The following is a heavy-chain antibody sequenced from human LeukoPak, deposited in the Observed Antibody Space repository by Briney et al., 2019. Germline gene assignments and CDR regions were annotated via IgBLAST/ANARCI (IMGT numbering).Heavy chain of an antibody. CDR2: ICGSGGCT. J-gene: IGHJ4*02. Sequence: GGSLRLSCAASGFTFNTYATYWVRQAPGKGLEWVSGICGSGGCTYYTDSVKGRFTISRDNSKNTLYLQMNSLRAEDTAVYYCAKTRGISISGVVPLCDYWGQGTLVTVSS. V-gene: IGHV3-23*01. D-gene: IGHD3-3*01. CDR1: GFTFNTYA. CDR3: AKTRGISISGVVPLCDY.